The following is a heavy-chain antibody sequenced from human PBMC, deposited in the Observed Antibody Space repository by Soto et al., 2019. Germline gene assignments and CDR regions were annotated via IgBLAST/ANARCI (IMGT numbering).Heavy chain of an antibody. Sequence: GGSLRLSCAASGFTFSSYSMNWVRQAPGKGLEWVSSISSSSSYIYYADSVKGRFTISRDNAKNSLYLQMNSLRAEDTAVYYCARGDWNDVGEYDYWGQGTLVTVSS. CDR3: ARGDWNDVGEYDY. CDR1: GFTFSSYS. J-gene: IGHJ4*02. D-gene: IGHD1-1*01. CDR2: ISSSSSYI. V-gene: IGHV3-21*01.